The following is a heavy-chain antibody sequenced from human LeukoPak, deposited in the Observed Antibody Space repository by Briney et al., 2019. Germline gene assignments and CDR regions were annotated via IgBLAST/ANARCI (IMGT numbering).Heavy chain of an antibody. V-gene: IGHV3-30*02. CDR2: IRYDGSNK. CDR3: ARDLYRIVVVPHYFDY. CDR1: GFTFKNYG. D-gene: IGHD3-22*01. Sequence: GGSLRLSCAASGFTFKNYGMHWVRQAPGKGLEWVAFIRYDGSNKYYADSVKGRFSISRDNSKNTLYLQMNSLRAEDTAVYYCARDLYRIVVVPHYFDYWGQGTLVTVSS. J-gene: IGHJ4*02.